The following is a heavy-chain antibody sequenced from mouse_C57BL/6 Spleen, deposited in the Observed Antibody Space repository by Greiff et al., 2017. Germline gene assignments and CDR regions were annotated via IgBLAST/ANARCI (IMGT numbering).Heavy chain of an antibody. CDR1: GYTFISYW. Sequence: QVQLKQPGAELVRPGSSVKLSCKASGYTFISYWMHWVKQRPIQGLEWIGNIDPSDSETNYNQKFKDKATLTVDKSSSTAYMQLSSLTSEDSAVDYCARPPLYGSSTGTGRDYFDYWGQGTTLTVSS. CDR3: ARPPLYGSSTGTGRDYFDY. J-gene: IGHJ2*01. V-gene: IGHV1-52*01. CDR2: IDPSDSET. D-gene: IGHD1-1*01.